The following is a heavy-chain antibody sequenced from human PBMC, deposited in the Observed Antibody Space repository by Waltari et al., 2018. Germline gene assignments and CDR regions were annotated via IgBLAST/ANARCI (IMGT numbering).Heavy chain of an antibody. J-gene: IGHJ5*02. CDR2: ISCTGXDT. CDR3: VKDXXYRCFDP. D-gene: IGHD2-2*02. CDR1: GXSFSSFX. Sequence: EEQLLESXGDLVQPGGSLRLSCXASGXSFSSFXMSWVRQGAGKGLEWVSSISCTGXDTYYADSVKCRXTIXRLXPXNXLYLQMSXXXVEDXAVYYCVKDXXYRCFDPXGQGTLVTVXS. V-gene: IGHV3-23*01.